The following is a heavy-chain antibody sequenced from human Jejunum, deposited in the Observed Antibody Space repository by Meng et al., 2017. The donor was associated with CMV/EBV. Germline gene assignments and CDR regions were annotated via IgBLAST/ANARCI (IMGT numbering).Heavy chain of an antibody. D-gene: IGHD3-3*01. J-gene: IGHJ4*02. Sequence: FSTYVMNWVRQAPGKGLEWISSISSSGDTIYYADSVKGRFTISRDNAKNSLYLQMNSLRAEDTAVYYCARGDYDFWGGYWGQGTLVTVSS. CDR3: ARGDYDFWGGY. CDR2: ISSSGDTI. V-gene: IGHV3-48*03. CDR1: FSTYV.